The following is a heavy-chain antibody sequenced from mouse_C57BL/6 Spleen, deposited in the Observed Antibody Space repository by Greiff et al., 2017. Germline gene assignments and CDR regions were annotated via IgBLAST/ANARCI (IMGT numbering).Heavy chain of an antibody. V-gene: IGHV1-80*01. J-gene: IGHJ4*01. D-gene: IGHD1-1*01. CDR2: IYPGDGDT. Sequence: QVQLKESGAELVKPGASVKISCKASGYAFSSYWMNWVKQRPGKGLEWIGQIYPGDGDTNYNGKFKGKATLTADKSSSTAYMQLSSLTSEDSAVXFCARPYGSSPPYAMDYWGQGTSVTVSS. CDR3: ARPYGSSPPYAMDY. CDR1: GYAFSSYW.